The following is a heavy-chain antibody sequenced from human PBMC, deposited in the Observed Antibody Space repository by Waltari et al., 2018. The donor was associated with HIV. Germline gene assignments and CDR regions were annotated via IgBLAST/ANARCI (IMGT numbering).Heavy chain of an antibody. CDR2: IKQDGSEK. V-gene: IGHV3-7*01. CDR1: GFTFSSYW. D-gene: IGHD5-12*01. CDR3: ARLRGGYDFDY. Sequence: EVQLVESGGGLVQPGGSLRLSCAASGFTFSSYWMSWVRQAPGKGLEGVANIKQDGSEKSDVDAVKGRFTISRDNAKNSLYLQMNNLRAEDTAVYYCARLRGGYDFDYWGQGTLVTVSS. J-gene: IGHJ4*02.